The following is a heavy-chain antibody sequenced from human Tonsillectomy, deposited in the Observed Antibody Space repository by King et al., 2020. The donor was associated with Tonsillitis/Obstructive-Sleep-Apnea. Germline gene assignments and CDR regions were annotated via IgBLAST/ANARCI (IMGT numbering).Heavy chain of an antibody. Sequence: VQLVQSGGGLVQPGGSLRLSCSASGFTFSSYAMHWVRQAPGKGLEYVSAISSNGGSTYYADSVKGRFTISRDNSKNTLYLQMSSLRAEDTAVYYCVKGGTVFGVAAFDYWGQGTLFTVSS. V-gene: IGHV3-64D*06. J-gene: IGHJ4*02. CDR3: VKGGTVFGVAAFDY. CDR1: GFTFSSYA. CDR2: ISSNGGST. D-gene: IGHD3-3*01.